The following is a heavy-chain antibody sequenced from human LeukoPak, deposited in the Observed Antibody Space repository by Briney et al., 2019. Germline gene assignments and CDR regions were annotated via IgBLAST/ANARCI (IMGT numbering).Heavy chain of an antibody. J-gene: IGHJ4*02. CDR3: AKDKTYYYDSSGYLGVGFDY. V-gene: IGHV3-9*01. CDR2: ISWNSGSI. D-gene: IGHD3-22*01. CDR1: GFTFDDYA. Sequence: GRSLRLSCAASGFTFDDYAMHWVRQAPGKGLEWVSGISWNSGSIGYADSVKGRFTISRDNAKNSLYLQMNSLRAEDTALYYCAKDKTYYYDSSGYLGVGFDYWGQGTLVTVSS.